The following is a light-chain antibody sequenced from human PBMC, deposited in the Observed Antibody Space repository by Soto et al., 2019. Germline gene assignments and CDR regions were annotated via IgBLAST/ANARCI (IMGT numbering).Light chain of an antibody. CDR3: QGWDSTSDHVV. Sequence: SYELTQPPSVSEAPGQTARITCEGNNIGSKNVHWYQQKPGQAPALVVYDDRGRPSGVPERLSGSNSGNTATLTISRVEAGEEADFYCQGWDSTSDHVVFGGGTKLPV. CDR1: NIGSKN. CDR2: DDR. J-gene: IGLJ2*01. V-gene: IGLV3-21*02.